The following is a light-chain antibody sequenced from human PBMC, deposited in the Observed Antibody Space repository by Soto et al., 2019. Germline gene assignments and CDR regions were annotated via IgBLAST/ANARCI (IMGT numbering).Light chain of an antibody. J-gene: IGKJ5*01. Sequence: EIVLTQSPGTLSLSPGEEATLSCRASQSVDSNHLAWYQQKPGQAPRLLIYDASNRATGIPARFSGSGSGTDFNLTISSLESEDFAVYYCQQRANWPPITFGKGTRLEIK. CDR2: DAS. V-gene: IGKV3-11*01. CDR1: QSVDSNH. CDR3: QQRANWPPIT.